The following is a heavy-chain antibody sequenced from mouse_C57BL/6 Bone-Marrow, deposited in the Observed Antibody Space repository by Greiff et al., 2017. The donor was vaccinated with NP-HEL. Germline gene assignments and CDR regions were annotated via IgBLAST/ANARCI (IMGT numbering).Heavy chain of an antibody. CDR2: ISSGSSTI. V-gene: IGHV5-17*01. J-gene: IGHJ3*01. Sequence: EVHLVESGGGLVKPGGSLKLSCAASGFTFSDYGMHWVRQAPEKGLEWVAYISSGSSTIYYADTVKGRFTISRDNAKNTLFLQMTSLRSEDTAMYYCARSPYYSNYEFAYWGQGTLVTVSA. CDR1: GFTFSDYG. CDR3: ARSPYYSNYEFAY. D-gene: IGHD2-5*01.